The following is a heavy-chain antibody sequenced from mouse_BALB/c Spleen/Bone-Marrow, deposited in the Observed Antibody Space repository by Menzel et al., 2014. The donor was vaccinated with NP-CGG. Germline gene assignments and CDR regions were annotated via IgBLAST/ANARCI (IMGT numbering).Heavy chain of an antibody. CDR3: ARVVTTATLYWYFDV. D-gene: IGHD1-2*01. J-gene: IGHJ1*01. CDR2: ISDGGSYT. V-gene: IGHV5-4*02. Sequence: EVQVVESGGGLVKPGGSLKLSCAASGFTFSDYYMYWVRQTPEKRLEWVATISDGGSYTYYPDSVKGRFTISRDNAKNNLYLQMSSLKSEDTAMYYCARVVTTATLYWYFDVWGAGTKVTVSS. CDR1: GFTFSDYY.